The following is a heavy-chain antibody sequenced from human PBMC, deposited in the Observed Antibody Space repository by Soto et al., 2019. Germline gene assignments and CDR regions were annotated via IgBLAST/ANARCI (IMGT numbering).Heavy chain of an antibody. CDR2: ISSSSSTI. J-gene: IGHJ4*02. Sequence: EVQLVESGGGLVQPGGSLRLSCAASGFTFSSYSMNWVRQAPGKGLEWVSYISSSSSTIYYADSVKGRFTISRDNAKNQRHMQMISVRDEDTAVYYGARDQAYGFWSGYRCWGQGTLGTVSS. V-gene: IGHV3-48*02. CDR1: GFTFSSYS. D-gene: IGHD3-3*01. CDR3: ARDQAYGFWSGYRC.